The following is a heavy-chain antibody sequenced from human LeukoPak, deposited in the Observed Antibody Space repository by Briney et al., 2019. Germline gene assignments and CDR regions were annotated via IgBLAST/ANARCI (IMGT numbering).Heavy chain of an antibody. J-gene: IGHJ6*03. D-gene: IGHD3-10*01. V-gene: IGHV1-2*02. CDR2: INPNSGGT. Sequence: ASVKVSCKASGYTFTGYYMHWVRQAPGQGLEWMGWINPNSGGTNYAQKLQGRVTMSRDTTISTAYMELSRLRSDDTAVYYWAGDMKVLWFGELVSYYYYYMDVWGKGTTVTVSS. CDR3: AGDMKVLWFGELVSYYYYYMDV. CDR1: GYTFTGYY.